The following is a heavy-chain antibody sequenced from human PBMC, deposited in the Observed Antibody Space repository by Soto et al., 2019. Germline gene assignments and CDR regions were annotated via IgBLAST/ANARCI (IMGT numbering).Heavy chain of an antibody. D-gene: IGHD4-4*01. J-gene: IGHJ6*03. CDR1: GGSFSGYY. CDR3: ARVSSTVTTKYYYYMDV. Sequence: SETLSLTCAVYGGSFSGYYWGWVRHPPGKGLEWIGEINHSGSTNYNPSLKSRVTISVDTSKNQFSLKLSSVTAADTAVYYCARVSSTVTTKYYYYMDVWGKGTTVTVS. V-gene: IGHV4-34*01. CDR2: INHSGST.